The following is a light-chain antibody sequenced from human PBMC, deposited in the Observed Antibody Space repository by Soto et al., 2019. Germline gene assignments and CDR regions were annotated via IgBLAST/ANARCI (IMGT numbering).Light chain of an antibody. CDR2: GAS. CDR3: LQDYSYPRT. J-gene: IGKJ1*01. CDR1: QGIRGD. V-gene: IGKV1-6*01. Sequence: AIQMTQSPSSLSASVGDRVTITCRASQGIRGDLEWYQQKPGRAPRLLIYGASHLESGVPSRFSGSGSGTFFTLTISSLQPEDFATYYCLQDYSYPRTFGQGTRVGI.